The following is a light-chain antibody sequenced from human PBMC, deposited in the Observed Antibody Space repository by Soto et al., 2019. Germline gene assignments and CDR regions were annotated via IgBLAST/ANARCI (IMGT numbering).Light chain of an antibody. CDR3: SSYTRSSTLV. J-gene: IGLJ1*01. V-gene: IGLV2-14*01. CDR2: EVS. CDR1: SSDVGGYNY. Sequence: QSALTQPASVSGSPGQSLTISCTGTSSDVGGYNYVSWYQQHPGKAPKLMIYEVSNRPSGVSNRFSGSKSGNTASLTISGLQAEDEADYYCSSYTRSSTLVFGTGTKLTV.